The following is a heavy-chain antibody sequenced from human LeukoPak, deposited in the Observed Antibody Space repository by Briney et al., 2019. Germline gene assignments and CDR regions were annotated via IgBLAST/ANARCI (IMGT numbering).Heavy chain of an antibody. V-gene: IGHV4-34*01. CDR1: GGSFSDYN. CDR2: IGHNGST. Sequence: SETLSVTCAVYGGSFSDYNCTWIRQPPGKGLEWIGEIGHNGSTNYNPSLKGRVTISLDTSKNQFSLKLTAVTAADTAMYYCARPSGGISFKRFDYWGQGTLVTVSS. J-gene: IGHJ4*02. CDR3: ARPSGGISFKRFDY. D-gene: IGHD1-14*01.